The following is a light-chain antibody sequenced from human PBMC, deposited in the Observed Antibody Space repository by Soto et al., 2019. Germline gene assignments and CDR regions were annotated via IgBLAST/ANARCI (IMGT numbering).Light chain of an antibody. CDR1: QSISSW. CDR2: KAT. V-gene: IGKV1-5*03. CDR3: QQYNSLWT. Sequence: DIQMTQSPSTLSASVGDRVTITCRASQSISSWLDWYQQKPGKDPKLLIYKATSLESGVPSRFSGSGAGTEFTLTISSLQPDDFATYYCQQYNSLWTFGQGTKVEIK. J-gene: IGKJ1*01.